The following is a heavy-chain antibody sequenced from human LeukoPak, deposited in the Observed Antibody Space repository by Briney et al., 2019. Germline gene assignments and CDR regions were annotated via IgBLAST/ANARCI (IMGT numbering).Heavy chain of an antibody. CDR1: GGTFSSYA. Sequence: GASVKVSCKASGGTFSSYAISWVRQAPGQGLEWMGGIIPIFGTANYAQKFQGRVTITADESTSTAYMELSSLRSEDTAVYYCARGERDHAYYYYYMDVWGKGTTVTVSS. CDR3: ARGERDHAYYYYYMDV. D-gene: IGHD5-24*01. CDR2: IIPIFGTA. V-gene: IGHV1-69*13. J-gene: IGHJ6*03.